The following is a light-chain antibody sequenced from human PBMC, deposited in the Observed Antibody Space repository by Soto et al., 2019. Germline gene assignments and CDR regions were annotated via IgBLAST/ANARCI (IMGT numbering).Light chain of an antibody. CDR2: ATS. V-gene: IGKV1-39*01. CDR3: QQSYSTPLT. J-gene: IGKJ4*01. CDR1: QSISDY. Sequence: DIPMTQFPSSLSASVGDRVTITCRASQSISDYLNWYQQKPGKAPNLLIYATSSLQSGVPSRFSGSGSGTDFTLTISSLQPEDFATYYCQQSYSTPLTFGGGTKVEIK.